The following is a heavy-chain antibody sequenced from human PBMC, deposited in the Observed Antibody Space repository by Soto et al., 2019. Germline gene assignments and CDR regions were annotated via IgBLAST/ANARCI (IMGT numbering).Heavy chain of an antibody. V-gene: IGHV4-31*03. CDR3: ARSVFP. CDR1: GGSISSGGYY. Sequence: QVQLQESGPGLVKPSQTLSLTCTVSGGSISSGGYYWNWIRQHPGKGLEWIGYIYYSGSTYYNPSLKSRVSISVATSNNHFSLNLTSVTAADTAVYYCARSVFPWGRGTLVTVSS. J-gene: IGHJ5*02. CDR2: IYYSGST.